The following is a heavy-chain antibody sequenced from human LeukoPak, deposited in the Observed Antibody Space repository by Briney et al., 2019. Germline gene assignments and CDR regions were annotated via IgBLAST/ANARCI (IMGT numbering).Heavy chain of an antibody. CDR3: ARWQYTISSGWFDP. V-gene: IGHV4-59*08. J-gene: IGHJ5*02. Sequence: SETLSLTCAVYGGSFSDYYWSWIRQPPEKGLEWIGPIYYSGGTNYNPSLQGRVSISVDTSKIQFSLKLSSVTAADTAVYYCARWQYTISSGWFDPWGQGIPVTVSS. D-gene: IGHD6-6*01. CDR2: IYYSGGT. CDR1: GGSFSDYY.